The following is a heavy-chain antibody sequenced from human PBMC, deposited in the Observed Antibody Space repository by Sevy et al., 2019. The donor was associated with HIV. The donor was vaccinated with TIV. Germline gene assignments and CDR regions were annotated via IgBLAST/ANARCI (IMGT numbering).Heavy chain of an antibody. CDR3: ATSTYYDFWSGYYTLFDY. D-gene: IGHD3-3*01. CDR2: FDPEDGET. CDR1: GYTLTELS. J-gene: IGHJ4*02. V-gene: IGHV1-24*01. Sequence: ASVKVSCKVSGYTLTELSMHWVRQAPGKGLEWMGGFDPEDGETIYAQKFQGRVTMTEDTSTDTAYMELSSLRSEDTAVYYCATSTYYDFWSGYYTLFDYWGQRTLVTVSS.